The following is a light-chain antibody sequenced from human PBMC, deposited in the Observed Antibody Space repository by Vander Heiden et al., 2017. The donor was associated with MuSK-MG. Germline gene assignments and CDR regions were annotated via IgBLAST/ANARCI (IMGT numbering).Light chain of an antibody. J-gene: IGKJ4*01. CDR2: KAS. CDR1: QSISSW. V-gene: IGKV1-5*03. Sequence: DIQMTQSPSTLSASVGDRVTITCRASQSISSWLAWYQQKPGKAPKLLIYKASSLERGVPSRFSGSGSGTEFTLTISSLQPDDFATYYCQQYNSYLFGGGTKVEIK. CDR3: QQYNSYL.